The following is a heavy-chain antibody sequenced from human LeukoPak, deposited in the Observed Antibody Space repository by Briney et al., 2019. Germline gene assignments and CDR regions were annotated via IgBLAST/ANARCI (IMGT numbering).Heavy chain of an antibody. CDR3: ARGRGGYIYRPFDY. J-gene: IGHJ4*02. CDR1: GFTFSSYA. D-gene: IGHD5-24*01. Sequence: GGSLRLSCAASGFTFSSYAMHWVRQAPGKGLEWVAVISYDGNNKDNADSVKGRFTISRDNFKNTLYLQMNSLRAEDTAVYYCARGRGGYIYRPFDYWGQGTLVTVSS. V-gene: IGHV3-30-3*01. CDR2: ISYDGNNK.